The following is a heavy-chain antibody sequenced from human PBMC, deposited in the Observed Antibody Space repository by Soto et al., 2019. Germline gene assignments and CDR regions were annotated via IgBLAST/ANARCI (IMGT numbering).Heavy chain of an antibody. J-gene: IGHJ3*02. D-gene: IGHD1-26*01. V-gene: IGHV3-30*18. Sequence: GGSLRLSCAASGFTFSSSGMHWVRQAPGKGLEWVAVISYDGSIKYYADSVRGRFTISRDNSKNTLYLQMNSLRAEDTAVFYCAKEEAETGGIGAFDIWGQGTLVTVSS. CDR2: ISYDGSIK. CDR3: AKEEAETGGIGAFDI. CDR1: GFTFSSSG.